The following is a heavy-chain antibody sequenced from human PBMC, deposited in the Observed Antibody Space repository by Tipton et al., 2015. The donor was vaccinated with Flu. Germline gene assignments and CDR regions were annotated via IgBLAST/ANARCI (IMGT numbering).Heavy chain of an antibody. CDR2: IHRTGNT. CDR1: GSSIGSEFY. J-gene: IGHJ3*02. V-gene: IGHV4-38-2*02. Sequence: TLSLTCSISGSSIGSEFYWGWVRQPPGSGLKWIGNIHRTGNTYYNPSLKSRVTISVDTSKNQFSLRLTSVTAADTAVYYCARDQTYYYGSSDAFDIWGQGTMVTVSS. CDR3: ARDQTYYYGSSDAFDI. D-gene: IGHD3-10*01.